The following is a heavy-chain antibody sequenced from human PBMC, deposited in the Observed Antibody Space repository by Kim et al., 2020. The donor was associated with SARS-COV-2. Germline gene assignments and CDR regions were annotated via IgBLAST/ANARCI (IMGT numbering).Heavy chain of an antibody. CDR1: GDSINTGGFY. CDR3: ATLNCSSTSCSYYFDF. J-gene: IGHJ4*01. D-gene: IGHD2-15*01. Sequence: SETLSLTCSVSGDSINTGGFYWSWIRQSPGSGLEWIGYVFHTGTTYFSPSLRSRVTMSVDTSKNQFSLKLRAVTAADTAVSYCATLNCSSTSCSYYFDF. V-gene: IGHV4-31*03. CDR2: VFHTGTT.